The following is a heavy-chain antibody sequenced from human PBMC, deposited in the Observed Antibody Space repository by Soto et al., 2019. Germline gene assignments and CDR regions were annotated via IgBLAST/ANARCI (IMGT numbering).Heavy chain of an antibody. V-gene: IGHV1-2*02. Sequence: QLHLVQSGAVVKKPGASVTVSCSASGYPVTAYYMHWVRHAPGRGLEWMGGINPATGAAKDTQTFQGRVTMTSDTSTSTVFMERSGLTSEDTAVFYCARGGGVGGAGSAAFDMWGQGTLVTVSS. CDR1: GYPVTAYY. CDR2: INPATGAA. J-gene: IGHJ3*02. D-gene: IGHD3-16*01. CDR3: ARGGGVGGAGSAAFDM.